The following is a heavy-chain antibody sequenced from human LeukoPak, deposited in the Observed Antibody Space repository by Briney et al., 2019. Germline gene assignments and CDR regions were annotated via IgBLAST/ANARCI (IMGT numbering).Heavy chain of an antibody. D-gene: IGHD6-19*01. V-gene: IGHV1-46*01. CDR2: INPSGGST. J-gene: IGHJ4*02. CDR1: GYTFTSYY. CDR3: ARGVAVAATEFDY. Sequence: ASVKVSCKTSGYTFTSYYMHWVRQAPGQGLEWMGIINPSGGSTNYAQKFQGRLTMTTDTSTSTAYMELRSLRSDDTAVYYCARGVAVAATEFDYWGQGTLVTVSS.